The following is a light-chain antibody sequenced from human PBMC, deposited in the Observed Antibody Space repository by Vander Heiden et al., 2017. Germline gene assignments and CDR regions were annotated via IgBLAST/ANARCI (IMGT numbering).Light chain of an antibody. J-gene: IGKJ1*01. Sequence: DIMMTQSPDSLAVSLGERATINCKSRQSVFHNSNNKNYLAWYQHKAGQPPKLLINWASTRESGVPDRFSGSGSGTDFTLTISSLQAEDVAIYFCQQYYRSPVTFGQGTKVEIK. CDR3: QQYYRSPVT. V-gene: IGKV4-1*01. CDR1: QSVFHNSNNKNY. CDR2: WAS.